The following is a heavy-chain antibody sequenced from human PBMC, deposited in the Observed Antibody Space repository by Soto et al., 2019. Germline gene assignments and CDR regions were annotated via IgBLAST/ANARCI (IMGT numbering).Heavy chain of an antibody. J-gene: IGHJ5*02. CDR3: ARLVLGVGYSKKFDP. Sequence: SVILSLRCAFSVGSISISSYYLGWTRQPQGKGLEWIGSIYYSGSTYYNPSLKSRVTISVDTSKNQFSLKLSSVTAADTAVYYCARLVLGVGYSKKFDPWGQGTLVAVSS. D-gene: IGHD6-13*01. CDR2: IYYSGST. V-gene: IGHV4-39*01. CDR1: VGSISISSYY.